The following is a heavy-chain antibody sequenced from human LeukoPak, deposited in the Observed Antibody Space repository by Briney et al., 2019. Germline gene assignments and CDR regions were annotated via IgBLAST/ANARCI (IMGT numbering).Heavy chain of an antibody. CDR1: GFTFSSYG. V-gene: IGHV3-30*02. D-gene: IGHD1-26*01. Sequence: GGSLRLSCAASGFTFSSYGMHWVRQAPGKGLEWVAFIRYDGSNKYYTDSVKGRFTISRDNSKNTLYPQMNSQRAEDTAVYYCAKGRGWEASYYYYYMDVWGKGTTVTISS. J-gene: IGHJ6*03. CDR3: AKGRGWEASYYYYYMDV. CDR2: IRYDGSNK.